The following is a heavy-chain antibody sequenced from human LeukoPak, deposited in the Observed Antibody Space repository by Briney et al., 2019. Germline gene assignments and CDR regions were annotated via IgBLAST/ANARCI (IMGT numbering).Heavy chain of an antibody. CDR1: GYTFTSHG. CDR2: ISTFNGNT. V-gene: IGHV1-18*01. J-gene: IGHJ4*02. CDR3: ARSEEFYDTSGYMAFDY. Sequence: RASVKVSCKAFGYTFTSHGISWVRQAPGQGLEWMGWISTFNGNTNYAQKLQGRVAMTTDTSTSTVYMELRSLRSGDTAMYYCARSEEFYDTSGYMAFDYWGQGTLVTVSS. D-gene: IGHD3-22*01.